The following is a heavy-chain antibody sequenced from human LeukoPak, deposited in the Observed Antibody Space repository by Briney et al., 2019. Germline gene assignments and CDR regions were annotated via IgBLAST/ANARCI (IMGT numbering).Heavy chain of an antibody. Sequence: ASVKVSCKASGYTFTSYYMHWVRQAPRQGLEWMGIINPSGGRTSYAQKIQGRVAMTTDKSTSTVYMVVRSMRCEVTAGYCCARGGRSTSSELDDWGQGTLATVSS. CDR1: GYTFTSYY. V-gene: IGHV1-46*01. D-gene: IGHD2-2*01. CDR3: ARGGRSTSSELDD. J-gene: IGHJ4*01. CDR2: INPSGGRT.